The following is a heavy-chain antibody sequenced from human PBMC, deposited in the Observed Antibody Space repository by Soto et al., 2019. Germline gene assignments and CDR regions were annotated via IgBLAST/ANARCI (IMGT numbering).Heavy chain of an antibody. D-gene: IGHD6-6*01. J-gene: IGHJ4*02. Sequence: SLRLSCAASGFTFSSYAMSWVRRAPGKGLEWVSAISGSGGSTYYADSVKGRFTISRDNSKNTLYLQMNSLRAEDTAVYYCAKAVAARLLYFDYWGQGTLVTVSS. CDR1: GFTFSSYA. CDR3: AKAVAARLLYFDY. V-gene: IGHV3-23*01. CDR2: ISGSGGST.